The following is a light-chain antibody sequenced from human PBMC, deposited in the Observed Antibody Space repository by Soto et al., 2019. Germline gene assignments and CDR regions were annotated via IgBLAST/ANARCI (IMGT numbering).Light chain of an antibody. J-gene: IGKJ2*01. CDR1: QSVSSY. CDR2: GAS. Sequence: EIVLTQSPATLSLSPGERATLSCRASQSVSSYLAWYQHKPGQAPRLLIYGASARATGIPARFSGSGSGTEFTLTISSLQSEDSAIYYCQERSKWPLHTFGQGTKLEIK. V-gene: IGKV3-11*01. CDR3: QERSKWPLHT.